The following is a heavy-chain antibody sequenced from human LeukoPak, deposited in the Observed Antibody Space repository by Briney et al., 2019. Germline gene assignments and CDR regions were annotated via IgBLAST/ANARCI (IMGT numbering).Heavy chain of an antibody. V-gene: IGHV4-39*07. CDR3: ARAQRDFDHLLGPQPYYFYMDV. CDR1: GGSITTSSSH. Sequence: SETLSLTCSVSGGSITTSSSHWAWIRRPPGKGLEWIGSLYYSGSPYYSPSLKSRVTILLDTSNNQFSLSLTSVTAADTAVYYRARAQRDFDHLLGPQPYYFYMDVWGKGTTVTVSS. D-gene: IGHD2-21*01. CDR2: LYYSGSP. J-gene: IGHJ6*03.